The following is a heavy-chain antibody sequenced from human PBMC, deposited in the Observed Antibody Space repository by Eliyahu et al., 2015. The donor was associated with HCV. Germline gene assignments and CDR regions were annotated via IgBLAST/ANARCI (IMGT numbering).Heavy chain of an antibody. CDR1: GDSVSSNSAA. Sequence: QVQLQQSGPGLVKPSQTLSLTCAISGDSVSSNSAAWNWIRQSPSRGLEWLGRAYYRSKWYNDYAVSVKSRITINPDTSKNQFPLQLNSVTPEDTAVYYCARAFGAGGYDSRYFDYWGQGTLVTVSS. D-gene: IGHD5-12*01. V-gene: IGHV6-1*01. J-gene: IGHJ4*02. CDR3: ARAFGAGGYDSRYFDY. CDR2: AYYRSKWYN.